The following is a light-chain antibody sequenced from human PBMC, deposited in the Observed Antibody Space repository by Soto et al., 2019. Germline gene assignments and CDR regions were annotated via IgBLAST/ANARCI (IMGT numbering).Light chain of an antibody. Sequence: QSALTQPPSASGSAGQSVTISCTGTSTDVGGYNYVSWYQQHPGKAPKLMIYEVSKRPSGVPDRFSGSKSGNTASLTVSGLQAEDEADYYCSSYAGSSLYVFGTGTKVTVL. J-gene: IGLJ1*01. CDR3: SSYAGSSLYV. CDR1: STDVGGYNY. CDR2: EVS. V-gene: IGLV2-8*01.